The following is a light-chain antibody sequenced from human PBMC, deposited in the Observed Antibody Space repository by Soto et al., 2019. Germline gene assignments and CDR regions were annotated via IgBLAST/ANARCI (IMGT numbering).Light chain of an antibody. CDR2: GAS. J-gene: IGKJ4*01. Sequence: EMELTQSPGTLSLSLGERATLSCRASQSIGSSYLAWYQQKPGQAPRLLIYGASTRATGIPDRFSGGGSGTDFTLTINRVEPEDFAVYYCQQYHISPFTFGGGTKVEI. CDR1: QSIGSSY. V-gene: IGKV3-20*01. CDR3: QQYHISPFT.